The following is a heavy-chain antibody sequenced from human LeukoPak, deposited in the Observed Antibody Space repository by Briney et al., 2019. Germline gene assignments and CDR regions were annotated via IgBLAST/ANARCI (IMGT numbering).Heavy chain of an antibody. Sequence: SETLSLTCTVSGGSISSGGYYWSWIRQHPGKGLEWIGYIYHNGNTYYSPSLKSRVTISVDRSKNQLSQKLSSVTAADTAMYYCASGGYGYGFDYWGQGTLVTVSS. CDR3: ASGGYGYGFDY. CDR1: GGSISSGGYY. V-gene: IGHV4-30-2*01. CDR2: IYHNGNT. J-gene: IGHJ4*02. D-gene: IGHD5-18*01.